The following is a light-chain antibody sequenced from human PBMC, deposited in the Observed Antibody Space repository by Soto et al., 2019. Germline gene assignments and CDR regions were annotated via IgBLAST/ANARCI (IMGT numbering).Light chain of an antibody. V-gene: IGKV3-20*01. CDR2: GAS. CDR1: QSVSNNY. J-gene: IGKJ3*01. Sequence: EIVLTQSAVTLSLSTLXXXTXXXXXXQSVSNNYLAWYQQKPGQAPRLLIYGASNRATGIPDRFSGSGSGTDFTLTISRLEPEDFAVYYCQQYGSSPLFTFGPGTKVDI. CDR3: QQYGSSPLFT.